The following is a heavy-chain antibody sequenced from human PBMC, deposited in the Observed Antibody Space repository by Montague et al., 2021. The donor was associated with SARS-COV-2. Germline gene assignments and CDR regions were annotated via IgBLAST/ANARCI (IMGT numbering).Heavy chain of an antibody. CDR2: IYHSGSV. CDR3: ARADCSSTTRYWSLDY. D-gene: IGHD2-2*01. CDR1: RGSISSYY. J-gene: IGHJ4*02. Sequence: SETLSLTCTVPRGSISSYYWTWIRQPPGKGLEWIGEIYHSGSVNYNPSLKSRVTISVDTSKNQFSLKLRSVTAADTAMYYCARADCSSTTRYWSLDYWGQGTLVAVSS. V-gene: IGHV4-59*12.